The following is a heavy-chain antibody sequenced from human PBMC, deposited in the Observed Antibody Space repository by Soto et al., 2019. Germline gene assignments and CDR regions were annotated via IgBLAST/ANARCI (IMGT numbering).Heavy chain of an antibody. D-gene: IGHD3-3*01. CDR2: ISAYNGNT. CDR1: GYTFNNYG. J-gene: IGHJ6*02. CDR3: ARDRDFCTASVLGIAHDYHYGMEF. V-gene: IGHV1-18*01. Sequence: ASVKVSCKTSGYTFNNYGISWVRQAPGQGLEWMGWISAYNGNTNYAVRLQGRVTMTTDTSTSIAYMELRSLRSDDTAMYYCARDRDFCTASVLGIAHDYHYGMEFWGQGTRVTVSS.